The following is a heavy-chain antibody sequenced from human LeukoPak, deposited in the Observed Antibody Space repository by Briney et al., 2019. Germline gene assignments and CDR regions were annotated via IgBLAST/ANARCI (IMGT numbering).Heavy chain of an antibody. CDR1: GFTLSSYS. J-gene: IGHJ6*03. Sequence: GGSLRLSCAASGFTLSSYSMNWVRQAPGKGLEWVSFINSSSSPIYYADSVKGRFTISRDNVKNSLYLQMNSLRAEDTAVYYCARKYCSSTSCYFTNMDVWGKGTTVTVSS. CDR2: INSSSSPI. V-gene: IGHV3-48*01. D-gene: IGHD2-2*01. CDR3: ARKYCSSTSCYFTNMDV.